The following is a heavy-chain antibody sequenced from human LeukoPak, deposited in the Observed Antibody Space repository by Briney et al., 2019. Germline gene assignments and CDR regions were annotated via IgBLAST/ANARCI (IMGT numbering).Heavy chain of an antibody. V-gene: IGHV3-9*01. CDR1: GFTFDDYA. CDR3: ARERTSALDY. CDR2: ISWNSGSI. Sequence: GRSLRLSCAASGFTFDDYAMHWVRQAPGKGLEWVSGISWNSGSIGYADSVKGRFTISRDNAKNSLYLQMNSLRAEDTALCYCARERTSALDYWGQGTLVTVSS. D-gene: IGHD2-2*01. J-gene: IGHJ4*02.